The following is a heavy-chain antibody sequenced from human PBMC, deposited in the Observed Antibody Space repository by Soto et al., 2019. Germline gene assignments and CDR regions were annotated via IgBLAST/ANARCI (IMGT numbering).Heavy chain of an antibody. CDR1: GYTFTSYG. J-gene: IGHJ6*02. CDR3: ERGRAVAYYYYGMDV. CDR2: ISAYNGNT. D-gene: IGHD6-19*01. Sequence: ASVKVSCKASGYTFTSYGISWVRQAPGQGLEWMGWISAYNGNTNYAQKLQGRVTMTTDTSTSTAYMELRSLRSDDTAVYYCERGRAVAYYYYGMDVWGHGTLVTVSS. V-gene: IGHV1-18*01.